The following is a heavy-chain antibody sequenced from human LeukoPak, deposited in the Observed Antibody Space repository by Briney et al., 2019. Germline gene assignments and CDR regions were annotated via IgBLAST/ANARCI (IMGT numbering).Heavy chain of an antibody. J-gene: IGHJ4*02. CDR3: ARGILPFVGATPLGFDY. D-gene: IGHD1-26*01. Sequence: SVKVSCKASGGTFSSYAISWVRQAPGQGLEWMGRIIPIFGITNYAQKFQGRVTITADKSTSTAYMELSSLRSEDTAVYYCARGILPFVGATPLGFDYWGQGTLVTVSS. CDR1: GGTFSSYA. CDR2: IIPIFGIT. V-gene: IGHV1-69*04.